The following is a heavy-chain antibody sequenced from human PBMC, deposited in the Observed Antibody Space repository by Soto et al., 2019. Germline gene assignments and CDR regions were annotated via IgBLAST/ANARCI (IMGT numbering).Heavy chain of an antibody. D-gene: IGHD6-13*01. CDR2: IIPIYGTA. Sequence: QVQLVQSGAEVKKPGSSVKVSCKASGGTFSSYAISWVRQAPGQGLEWMGGIIPIYGTANYTQKIQGRVTITADEPTSTADMELSSLRSEDTAVYYCATYSGSWCYRGGWCDPWGQGTLVTVSS. V-gene: IGHV1-69*01. J-gene: IGHJ5*02. CDR1: GGTFSSYA. CDR3: ATYSGSWCYRGGWCDP.